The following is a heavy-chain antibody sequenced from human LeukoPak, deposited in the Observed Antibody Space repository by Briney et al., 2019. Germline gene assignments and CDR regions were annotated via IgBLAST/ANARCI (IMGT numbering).Heavy chain of an antibody. CDR2: IYYSGST. Sequence: SETLSLTCTVSGGSINSSIYYWGWIRQPPGKGLEWIGSIYYSGSTNYSPSLKSRVTISVDTSKNQFSLKLSSVTAADTAVYYCARLPYYYGMDVWGQGTTVTVSS. CDR1: GGSINSSIYY. V-gene: IGHV4-39*07. CDR3: ARLPYYYGMDV. J-gene: IGHJ6*02. D-gene: IGHD1-26*01.